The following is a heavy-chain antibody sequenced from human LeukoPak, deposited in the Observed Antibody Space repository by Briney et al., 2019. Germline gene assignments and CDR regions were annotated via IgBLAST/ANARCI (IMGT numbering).Heavy chain of an antibody. D-gene: IGHD3-10*01. CDR3: TKSDGYGLIRI. V-gene: IGHV4-39*07. CDR1: GDSITGYY. Sequence: PSETLSLTCRVSGDSITGYYWVWIRQPPGKGLEWIGNIYYTGNTYYNSSLKNRVTISLDTSKNQFSLKVISMTAADTAAYYCTKSDGYGLIRICGRGTMVTVSS. CDR2: IYYTGNT. J-gene: IGHJ3*02.